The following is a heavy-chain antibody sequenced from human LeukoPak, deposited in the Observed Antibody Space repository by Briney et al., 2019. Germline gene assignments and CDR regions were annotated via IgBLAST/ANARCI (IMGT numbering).Heavy chain of an antibody. CDR2: ISYDGSNK. CDR3: ARGSYSSSWYGGYFDA. D-gene: IGHD6-13*01. CDR1: GFTFSTNA. Sequence: PGRSLRLSCAASGFTFSTNAMHWVRQTPGKGLEWMADISYDGSNKYNADSVKGRFTISRDNSRNTLYLQMNSLRPEDTAVYYCARGSYSSSWYGGYFDAWGQGTLVTVSS. V-gene: IGHV3-30*04. J-gene: IGHJ4*02.